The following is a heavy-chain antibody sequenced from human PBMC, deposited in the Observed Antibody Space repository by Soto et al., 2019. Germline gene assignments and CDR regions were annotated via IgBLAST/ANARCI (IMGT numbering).Heavy chain of an antibody. Sequence: SETLSLTCAVSGFFISSGNYWGWIRKPPGKGLEWIGSIFHGGNTYYNPSLKSRGTLSVDMSKNQFALKLNSVTAADTAVYYCARARWYDAFDVWGQGTVVTVSS. V-gene: IGHV4-38-2*01. CDR2: IFHGGNT. CDR3: ARARWYDAFDV. J-gene: IGHJ3*01. CDR1: GFFISSGNY. D-gene: IGHD2-15*01.